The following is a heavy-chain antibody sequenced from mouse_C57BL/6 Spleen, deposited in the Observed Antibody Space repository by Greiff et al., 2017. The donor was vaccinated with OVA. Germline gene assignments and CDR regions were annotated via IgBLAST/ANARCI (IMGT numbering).Heavy chain of an antibody. CDR1: GFTFSSYA. CDR2: ISSGGDYI. CDR3: TKNYGNFWYFDV. D-gene: IGHD2-1*01. Sequence: EVQLVESGEGLVKPGGSLKLSCAASGFTFSSYAMSWVRQTPEKRLEWVAYISSGGDYIYYADTVKGRFTISRDNARNTLYLQMSSLKSEDTAMYYGTKNYGNFWYFDVWGTGTTVTVSS. V-gene: IGHV5-9-1*02. J-gene: IGHJ1*03.